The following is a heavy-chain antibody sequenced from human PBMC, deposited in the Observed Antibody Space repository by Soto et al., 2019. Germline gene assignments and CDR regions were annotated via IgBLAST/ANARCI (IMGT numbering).Heavy chain of an antibody. J-gene: IGHJ6*02. CDR3: ARAMVRGKNYYAVDV. CDR1: GYSFTSYW. V-gene: IGHV5-51*01. Sequence: GESLKISCKGSGYSFTSYWIGWARQMPGKGLEWMGIIYPGDSDTRYSPSFQGQVTISADKSISTAYLQWSSLKASDTAMYICARAMVRGKNYYAVDVWGQGTTVTVSS. CDR2: IYPGDSDT. D-gene: IGHD3-10*01.